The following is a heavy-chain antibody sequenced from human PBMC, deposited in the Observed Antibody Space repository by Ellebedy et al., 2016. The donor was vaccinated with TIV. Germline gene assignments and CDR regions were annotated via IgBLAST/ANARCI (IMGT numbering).Heavy chain of an antibody. Sequence: ASVKVSXXASGYTFTSYYMHWVRQAPGQGLEWMGIINPSGGSTSYAQKFQGRVTMTRDTSTSTVYMELSSLRSEDTAVYYCARVPYSSSWSAWFDPWGQGTLVTVSS. CDR3: ARVPYSSSWSAWFDP. D-gene: IGHD6-13*01. V-gene: IGHV1-46*01. J-gene: IGHJ5*02. CDR1: GYTFTSYY. CDR2: INPSGGST.